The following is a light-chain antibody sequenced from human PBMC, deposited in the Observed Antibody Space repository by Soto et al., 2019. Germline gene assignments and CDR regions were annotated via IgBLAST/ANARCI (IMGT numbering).Light chain of an antibody. CDR1: QRLVHSDGNTY. Sequence: DIVLTQTPLSSPVTVGQPASISCRSSQRLVHSDGNTYLSWLQQRPGQPPRLLIYQISNRFSGVPDRFTGSGAGADFTLTISSLQSEDFAVYYCQPYNNWPPWTFGQGTKVEVK. CDR3: QPYNNWPPWT. J-gene: IGKJ1*01. CDR2: QIS. V-gene: IGKV2-24*01.